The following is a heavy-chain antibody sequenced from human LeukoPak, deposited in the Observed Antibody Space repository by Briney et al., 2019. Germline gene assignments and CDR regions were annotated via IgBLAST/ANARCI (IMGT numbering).Heavy chain of an antibody. CDR3: ARGRYYYDSSGYYDY. CDR2: ISSSSSTI. CDR1: GFTFSSYS. Sequence: PGGSLRLSCAASGFTFSSYSMNWVRQAPGKGLEWVSYISSSSSTIYYADSVKGRFTISRDNAKNSLYLQMNSLRDEDTAVYYCARGRYYYDSSGYYDYWGQGTLVTVSS. V-gene: IGHV3-48*02. D-gene: IGHD3-22*01. J-gene: IGHJ4*02.